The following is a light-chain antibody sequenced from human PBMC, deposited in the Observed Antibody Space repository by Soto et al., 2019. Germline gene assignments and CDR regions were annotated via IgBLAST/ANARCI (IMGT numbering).Light chain of an antibody. CDR3: QQYENLPT. Sequence: EIQMNQSPSTLSPSVGDRVTITCRASQSISSWSAWYQQKPGKAPKLLIYDASNLEAGVPSRFRGSGSGTDFTFTISRLQPEDIATYYCQQYENLPTFGQGTRLEL. J-gene: IGKJ5*01. CDR2: DAS. CDR1: QSISSW. V-gene: IGKV1-33*01.